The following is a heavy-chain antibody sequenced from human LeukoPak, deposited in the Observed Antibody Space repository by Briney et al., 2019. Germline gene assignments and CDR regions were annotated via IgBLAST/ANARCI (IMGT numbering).Heavy chain of an antibody. Sequence: SETLSLTCAVYGGSFSGYYWSWIRQPPGKGLEWIGEINHSGSTNYNPSLKSRVTISVDTSKNQFSLKLSSVTAADTAVYYCARSFPSSGYYEPDYWGQGTLVTVSS. CDR1: GGSFSGYY. J-gene: IGHJ4*02. V-gene: IGHV4-34*01. D-gene: IGHD3-22*01. CDR2: INHSGST. CDR3: ARSFPSSGYYEPDY.